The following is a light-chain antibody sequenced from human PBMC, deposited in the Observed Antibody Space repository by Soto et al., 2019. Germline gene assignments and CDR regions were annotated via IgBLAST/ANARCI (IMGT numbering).Light chain of an antibody. CDR1: GGSIASNY. V-gene: IGLV6-57*04. Sequence: NFMLTQPHSVSESPGKTVTISCTRSGGSIASNYVQWYQQRPGSAPTTVIYEDSQRPSGVPDRFSGSIESSSNSASLTISGLKTEDGASYSCHSYNRSNQVFGGGTKLTFL. J-gene: IGLJ2*01. CDR3: HSYNRSNQV. CDR2: EDS.